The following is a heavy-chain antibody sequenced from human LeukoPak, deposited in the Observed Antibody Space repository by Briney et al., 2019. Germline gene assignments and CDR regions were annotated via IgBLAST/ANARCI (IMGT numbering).Heavy chain of an antibody. D-gene: IGHD3-9*01. CDR1: GHTFTSYG. CDR2: ISAYNGNT. J-gene: IGHJ3*02. CDR3: ARDLNVLRYFDWLLGDAFDI. V-gene: IGHV1-18*01. Sequence: ASVKVSCKASGHTFTSYGISWVRQAPGQGLEWMGWISAYNGNTNYAQKLQGRVTMTTDTSTSTAYMELRSLRSGDTAVYYCARDLNVLRYFDWLLGDAFDIWGQGTMVTVSS.